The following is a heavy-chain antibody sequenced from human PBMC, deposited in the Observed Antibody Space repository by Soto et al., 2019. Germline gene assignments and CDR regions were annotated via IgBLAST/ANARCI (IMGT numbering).Heavy chain of an antibody. CDR2: ISSSSTI. D-gene: IGHD3-22*01. J-gene: IGHJ4*02. CDR3: ARPTNYYDSSGPPAY. V-gene: IGHV3-48*01. Sequence: PGGSLRLSCAASGFTFSTYSMNWVRQAPGKGLEWVSYISSSSTIFYTDSVKGRFTVSRDNAKNSLYLQMNSLRAEDTAVYYCARPTNYYDSSGPPAYWGQGTLVTVSS. CDR1: GFTFSTYS.